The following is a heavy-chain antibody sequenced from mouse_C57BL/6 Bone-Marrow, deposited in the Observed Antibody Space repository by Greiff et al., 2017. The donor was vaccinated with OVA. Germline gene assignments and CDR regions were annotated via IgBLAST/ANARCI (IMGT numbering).Heavy chain of an antibody. V-gene: IGHV1-81*01. CDR2: IYPRSGNT. D-gene: IGHD3-2*02. J-gene: IGHJ2*01. CDR3: ARAQVYFDY. Sequence: QVQLKESGAELARPGASVKLSCKASGYTFTSYGISWVKQRPGQGLEWIGEIYPRSGNTYYNEKFKGKATLTADKSSSTAYMELRSLTSEDSAVYFCARAQVYFDYWGQGTTLTVSS. CDR1: GYTFTSYG.